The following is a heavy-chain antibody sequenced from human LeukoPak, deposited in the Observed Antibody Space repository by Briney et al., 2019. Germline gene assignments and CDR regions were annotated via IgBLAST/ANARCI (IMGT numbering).Heavy chain of an antibody. V-gene: IGHV4-61*05. CDR2: IYYSGST. CDR1: GGSISSSSYY. CDR3: ARVRYYDSSGYPIYWYFDL. D-gene: IGHD3-22*01. J-gene: IGHJ2*01. Sequence: SETLSLTCTVSGGSISSSSYYWGWIRQPPGKGLEWIGYIYYSGSTNYNPSLKSRVTISVDTSKNQFSLKLSSVTAADTAVYYCARVRYYDSSGYPIYWYFDLWGRGTLVTVSS.